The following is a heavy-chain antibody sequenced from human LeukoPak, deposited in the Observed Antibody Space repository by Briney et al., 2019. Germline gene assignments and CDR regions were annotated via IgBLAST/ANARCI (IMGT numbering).Heavy chain of an antibody. J-gene: IGHJ6*02. Sequence: ASVKVSCKASGYTFTSYGISWVRQAPGQGLERMGWISAYNGNTNYAQKLQGRVTMTTDTSTSTAYMELRSLRSDDTAVYYCARGVEERGTAMAYSYYGMDVWGQGTTVTVSS. CDR3: ARGVEERGTAMAYSYYGMDV. CDR2: ISAYNGNT. V-gene: IGHV1-18*01. D-gene: IGHD5-18*01. CDR1: GYTFTSYG.